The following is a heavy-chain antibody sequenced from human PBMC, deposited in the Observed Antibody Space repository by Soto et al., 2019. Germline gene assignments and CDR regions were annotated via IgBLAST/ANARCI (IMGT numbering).Heavy chain of an antibody. Sequence: GGSLRLSCAASGFTFSSYAMHWVRQAPGKGLEWVAVISYEGSNKYYEDSVKGRFTISRDKSKNTLYLHMNSLRAADTAVYYCASSVPSGYDPTQFDYWGQGTLVTVSS. V-gene: IGHV3-30-3*01. CDR2: ISYEGSNK. CDR1: GFTFSSYA. CDR3: ASSVPSGYDPTQFDY. D-gene: IGHD5-12*01. J-gene: IGHJ4*02.